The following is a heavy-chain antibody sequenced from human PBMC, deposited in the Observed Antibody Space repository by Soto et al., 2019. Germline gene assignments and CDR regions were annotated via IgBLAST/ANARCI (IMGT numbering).Heavy chain of an antibody. V-gene: IGHV4-59*11. CDR2: IYYSGST. J-gene: IGHJ6*02. D-gene: IGHD6-19*01. CDR1: GGSISSHY. Sequence: SETLSLTCTVSGGSISSHYWSWIRQPPGKGLEWIGYIYYSGSTNYNPSLKSRVTISVDTSKNQFSLKLSSVTAADTAVYYCARVEVGYSSGWYPMRYYYYGMDVWGQGTTVTVSS. CDR3: ARVEVGYSSGWYPMRYYYYGMDV.